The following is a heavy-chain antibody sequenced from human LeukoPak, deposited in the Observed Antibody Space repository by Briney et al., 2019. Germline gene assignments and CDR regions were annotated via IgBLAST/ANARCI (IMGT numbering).Heavy chain of an antibody. J-gene: IGHJ4*02. CDR1: GGSISNYY. CDR2: IYYSGST. D-gene: IGHD4-23*01. Sequence: SETLSLTCTVSGGSISNYYWSWIRQPPGKGLEWIGYIYYSGSTNYNPSLRSRVTISVDTSKNQFSLKLSSVTAADTAVYYCARGRGYGGNAFDYWGQGTLVTVSS. V-gene: IGHV4-59*12. CDR3: ARGRGYGGNAFDY.